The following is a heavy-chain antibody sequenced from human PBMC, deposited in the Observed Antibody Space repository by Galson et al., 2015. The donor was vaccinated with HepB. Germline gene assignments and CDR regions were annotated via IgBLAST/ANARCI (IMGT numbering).Heavy chain of an antibody. V-gene: IGHV4-39*01. CDR2: IYYIGST. CDR3: ARHRLWFGEPY. CDR1: GGSISSSSYY. Sequence: TLSLTCTVSGGSISSSSYYWGWIRQPPGTGLEWIGSIYYIGSTYYNPSLKSRVTISVDTSKNQFSLKVSSVTAADTAVYYCARHRLWFGEPYWGQGTLVTVSS. D-gene: IGHD3-10*01. J-gene: IGHJ4*02.